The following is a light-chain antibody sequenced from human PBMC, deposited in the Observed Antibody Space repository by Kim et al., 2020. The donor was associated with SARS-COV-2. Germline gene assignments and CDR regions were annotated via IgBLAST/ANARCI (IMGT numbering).Light chain of an antibody. CDR3: QQYNSYSFTWT. V-gene: IGKV1-5*03. CDR2: KAS. Sequence: DIQMTQSPSTLSASVGDRVTITCRASQSISSWLAWYQQKPGKAPKLLIYKASSLESGVPSRFSGSGSGTEFTLTISSLQPDDFATYYCQQYNSYSFTWTFGQRPKVDIK. CDR1: QSISSW. J-gene: IGKJ1*01.